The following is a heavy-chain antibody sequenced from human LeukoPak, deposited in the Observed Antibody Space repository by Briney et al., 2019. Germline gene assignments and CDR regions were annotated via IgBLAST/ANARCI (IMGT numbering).Heavy chain of an antibody. CDR1: GYTFTSYY. J-gene: IGHJ3*02. V-gene: IGHV1-46*01. D-gene: IGHD5-18*01. Sequence: ASVKVSCKASGYTFTSYYMHWVRQARGQGLEWMGRINPSGGSTSYAQKFQGRVTMTRDTSTSTVYMELSSLRSEDTAVYYCARDRGVDTDRPDAFDIWGQGTMVTVSS. CDR2: INPSGGST. CDR3: ARDRGVDTDRPDAFDI.